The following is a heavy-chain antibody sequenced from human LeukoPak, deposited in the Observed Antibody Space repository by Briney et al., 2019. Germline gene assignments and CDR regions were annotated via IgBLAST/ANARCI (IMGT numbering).Heavy chain of an antibody. D-gene: IGHD4-11*01. J-gene: IGHJ6*02. Sequence: PGGALRLSCAASGFTLSSYWMHWVRQAPGKGLVWVSRIYSDGSNNIYADSVKGRFTISRDNAKNTLYLQMNSLTAEDTAIYYCTRDSKYVMDVWGQGTTVTVSS. CDR1: GFTLSSYW. CDR2: IYSDGSNN. CDR3: TRDSKYVMDV. V-gene: IGHV3-74*01.